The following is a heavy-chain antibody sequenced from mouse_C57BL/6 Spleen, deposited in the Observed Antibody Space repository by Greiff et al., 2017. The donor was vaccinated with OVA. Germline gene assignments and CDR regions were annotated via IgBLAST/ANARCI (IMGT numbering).Heavy chain of an antibody. J-gene: IGHJ2*01. CDR2: IDPENGGT. D-gene: IGHD3-3*01. V-gene: IGHV14-4*01. CDR3: TTGGRDY. CDR1: GFNIKDDY. Sequence: EVQLQQSGAELVRPGASVTLSCTASGFNIKDDYMHWVKQRPVQGLEWIGGIDPENGGTAYASKFQGKATITADTSSNTAYLQLSSLTSEDTAVYNCTTGGRDYWGKGTTLTVSS.